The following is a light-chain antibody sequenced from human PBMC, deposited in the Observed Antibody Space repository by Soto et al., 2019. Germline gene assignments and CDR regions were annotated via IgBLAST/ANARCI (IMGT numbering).Light chain of an antibody. CDR3: QQSYSQPQIT. CDR1: QDIGTF. V-gene: IGKV1-39*01. Sequence: DFQMTQSPSSLSASVGDRVTITCRASQDIGTFLNWYQQKPGKPPNLLIYAASNLLSGVSSRFSGSVSGTDFTLTISSLQPEDFATYYCQQSYSQPQITFGPGTNVDVK. CDR2: AAS. J-gene: IGKJ3*01.